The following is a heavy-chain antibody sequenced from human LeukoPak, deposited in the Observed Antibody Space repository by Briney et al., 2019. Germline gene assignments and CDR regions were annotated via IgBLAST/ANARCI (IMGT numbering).Heavy chain of an antibody. CDR1: GYTFTSYA. V-gene: IGHV1-3*01. CDR2: INAGNGNT. D-gene: IGHD3-10*01. Sequence: ASVKVSCTASGYTFTSYAMHWVRQAPGQRLEWMGWINAGNGNTKYSQKFQGRVTITRDTSASTAYMELSSLRSEDTAVYYCARRGYYYGSGGNWFDPWGQGTLVTVSS. J-gene: IGHJ5*02. CDR3: ARRGYYYGSGGNWFDP.